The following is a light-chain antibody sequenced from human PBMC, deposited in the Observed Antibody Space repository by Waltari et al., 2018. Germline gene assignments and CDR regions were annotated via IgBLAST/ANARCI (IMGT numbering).Light chain of an antibody. CDR3: QQYGSTVMYT. CDR1: QSITKKF. V-gene: IGKV3-20*01. CDR2: GAS. J-gene: IGKJ2*01. Sequence: VLTQSPGTLSLSPGERATLSCRDSQSITKKFFAWYQQKPGQAPRLLIYGASSSAAGIPYRFSGSGSGTDFTLTISSLEPEDSAVYYCQQYGSTVMYTFGQGTKLEIK.